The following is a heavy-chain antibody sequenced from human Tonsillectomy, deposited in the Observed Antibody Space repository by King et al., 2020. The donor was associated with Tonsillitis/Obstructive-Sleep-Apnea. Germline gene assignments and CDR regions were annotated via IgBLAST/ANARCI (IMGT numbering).Heavy chain of an antibody. Sequence: VQLQQWGAGLLKPSETLSLTCAVYGGSFSGYYWSLIRQPPGKGLVGIGEINYSGSTNYNPSLKSRVTHSLDTSKNHFSLKLSSVTAADTAVYYCARGIKYCSSTSCHLNWFDPWGQGTLVTVSS. D-gene: IGHD2-2*01. V-gene: IGHV4-34*01. J-gene: IGHJ5*02. CDR1: GGSFSGYY. CDR3: ARGIKYCSSTSCHLNWFDP. CDR2: INYSGST.